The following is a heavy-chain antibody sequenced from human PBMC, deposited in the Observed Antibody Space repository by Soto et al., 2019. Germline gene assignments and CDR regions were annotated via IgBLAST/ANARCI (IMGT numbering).Heavy chain of an antibody. J-gene: IGHJ4*02. Sequence: EVQLVESGGGLVQPGGSLKLSCAASGFTFSGSAMHWVRQASGKGLEWVGRIRSKANSYATAYVASVKGRFTISRDDSKNTAYLHMNSLKTEDTAVYYCTSQGYSYGFVYWGQGTLVTVSS. D-gene: IGHD5-18*01. V-gene: IGHV3-73*02. CDR3: TSQGYSYGFVY. CDR2: IRSKANSYAT. CDR1: GFTFSGSA.